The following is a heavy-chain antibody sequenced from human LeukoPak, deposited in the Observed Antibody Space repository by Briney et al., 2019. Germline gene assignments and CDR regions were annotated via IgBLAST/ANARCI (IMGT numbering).Heavy chain of an antibody. CDR2: IYPGDSDI. CDR3: ARRGSTGWTSYFGY. D-gene: IGHD6-19*01. CDR1: GYSFTSYW. J-gene: IGHJ4*02. Sequence: GESLKISCRGSGYSFTSYWIGWVRQMPGKGLEWMGIIYPGDSDIRYSPSFQGQVTISVDKSISTAYLQWSSLKSSDTAMYFCARRGSTGWTSYFGYWGQGTLVTVSS. V-gene: IGHV5-51*01.